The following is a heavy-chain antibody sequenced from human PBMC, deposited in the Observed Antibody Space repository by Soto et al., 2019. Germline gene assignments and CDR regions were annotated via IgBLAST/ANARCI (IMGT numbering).Heavy chain of an antibody. CDR2: INPNGGVT. CDR3: ARESGGATATLDYYYFYMDV. J-gene: IGHJ6*03. CDR1: GDSFNDYN. Sequence: QVQLVQSGAEVRKPGASVTVSCRSSGDSFNDYNIHWVRQAPGQGFEWMGSINPNGGVTKYAQKFQGAVSMTRDTSIRTVFMQLSRLRSDDSAVYYCARESGGATATLDYYYFYMDVWGTGTTVTVSS. D-gene: IGHD5-12*01. V-gene: IGHV1-2*02.